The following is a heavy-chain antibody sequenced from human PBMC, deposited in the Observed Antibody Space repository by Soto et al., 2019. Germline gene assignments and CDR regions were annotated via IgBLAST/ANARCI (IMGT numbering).Heavy chain of an antibody. D-gene: IGHD3-16*01. CDR3: ARHLYVDYYFDY. CDR1: GGSISSSSYY. Sequence: QLQLQESGPGLVKPSETLSLTCTVSGGSISSSSYYWGWIRQPPGKGLEWIGSIYYSGSTYYNPSLKSRVTISVDTSKNQFSLKLSSVTAADTAVYYCARHLYVDYYFDYWGQGTLVTVSS. V-gene: IGHV4-39*01. J-gene: IGHJ4*02. CDR2: IYYSGST.